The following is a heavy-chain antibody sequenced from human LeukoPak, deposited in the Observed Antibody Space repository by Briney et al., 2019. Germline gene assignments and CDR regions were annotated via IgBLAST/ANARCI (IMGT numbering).Heavy chain of an antibody. CDR1: GFTFSVYS. V-gene: IGHV3-48*01. CDR2: ISSSGSTI. D-gene: IGHD2-2*01. CDR3: AKSTLTCDFDY. Sequence: QPGGPLRLSCAASGFTFSVYSMNWVRQAPGKGLEWVSYISSSGSTIYYADSVKGRFTISRDNAKNSLYLQMNSLRAEDTAVYYCAKSTLTCDFDYWGQGTLVTVSS. J-gene: IGHJ4*02.